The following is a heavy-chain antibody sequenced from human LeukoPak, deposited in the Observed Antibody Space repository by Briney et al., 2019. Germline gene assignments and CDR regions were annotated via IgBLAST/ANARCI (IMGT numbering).Heavy chain of an antibody. CDR3: ARRTKYSSSWYNYYYYGMDV. Sequence: ASVKVSCKASGYTFTSYDINWVRQATGQGLEWMGWMNPNSGNTGYAQKFQGRVTMTRNTSISTAYMELSSLRSEDTAVYYCARRTKYSSSWYNYYYYGMDVWGQGTTVTVSS. J-gene: IGHJ6*02. V-gene: IGHV1-8*01. CDR2: MNPNSGNT. D-gene: IGHD6-13*01. CDR1: GYTFTSYD.